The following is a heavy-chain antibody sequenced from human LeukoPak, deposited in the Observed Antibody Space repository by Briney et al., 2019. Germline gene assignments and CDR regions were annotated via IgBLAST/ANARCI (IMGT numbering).Heavy chain of an antibody. CDR1: GFTFSTYW. V-gene: IGHV3-7*01. J-gene: IGHJ4*02. Sequence: GGSLRLSCAASGFTFSTYWMSWVRQAPGKGLEWVANIKEGGSEIYYVDSVKGRFTISRDNAKNSLYLQMNSLRAEDTAVYYCARDRNGYPHDLWGQGTLVTVSS. D-gene: IGHD5-18*01. CDR2: IKEGGSEI. CDR3: ARDRNGYPHDL.